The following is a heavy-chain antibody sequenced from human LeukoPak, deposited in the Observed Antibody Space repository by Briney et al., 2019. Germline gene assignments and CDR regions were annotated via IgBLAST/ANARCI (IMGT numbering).Heavy chain of an antibody. J-gene: IGHJ5*02. D-gene: IGHD3-10*01. Sequence: PGGSLRLSCVASGFTFSSYSMNWVRQAPGKGLEWVSCTGSSRSYSFYGDPVKGRFTISRDDAKNSLYLQMNSLRVEDTAVYYCARGNDWFDPWGQGTLATVSS. V-gene: IGHV3-21*06. CDR1: GFTFSSYS. CDR2: TGSSRSYS. CDR3: ARGNDWFDP.